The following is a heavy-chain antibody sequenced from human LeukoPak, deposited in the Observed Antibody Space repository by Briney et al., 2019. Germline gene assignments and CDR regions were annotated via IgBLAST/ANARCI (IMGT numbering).Heavy chain of an antibody. J-gene: IGHJ3*02. D-gene: IGHD6-13*01. CDR3: ARKMRAAAGTATKAFDI. Sequence: GGSLRFSCAASGFTFSSYDMHWVRQATGKGLEWVSAIGTAGDTYYPGSVKGRFTISRENAKNSLYLQMNSLRAGDTAVYYCARKMRAAAGTATKAFDIWGQGTMVTVSS. CDR1: GFTFSSYD. V-gene: IGHV3-13*01. CDR2: IGTAGDT.